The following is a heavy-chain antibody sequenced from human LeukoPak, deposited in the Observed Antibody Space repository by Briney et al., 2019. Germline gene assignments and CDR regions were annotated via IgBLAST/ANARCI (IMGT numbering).Heavy chain of an antibody. CDR2: IYYSGSI. CDR1: GASISSYY. J-gene: IGHJ4*02. CDR3: ARVQSYYGSGSYYTKTSPFDY. Sequence: SETLSLICTVSGASISSYYWSWIRQPPGKGLGWLRVIYYSGSIKYNPSLKSRVTMSVDTSKNQFSLKLSSVTAADTAVYYCARVQSYYGSGSYYTKTSPFDYWGQGTLVTVSS. V-gene: IGHV4-59*12. D-gene: IGHD3-10*01.